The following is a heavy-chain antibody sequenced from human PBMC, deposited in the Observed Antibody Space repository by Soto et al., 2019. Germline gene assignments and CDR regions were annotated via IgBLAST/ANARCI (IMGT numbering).Heavy chain of an antibody. CDR3: ARSLGRYSSGYFREDYYYYGMDV. CDR2: IDWDDDK. J-gene: IGHJ6*02. CDR1: GLSLSTSGMC. V-gene: IGHV2-70*01. Sequence: TRSVAMECSFWGLSLSTSGMCVSWIRQPPGKALEWLALIDWDDDKYYSTSLKTRLTISKDTSKNQVVLTMTNMDPVDTATYYCARSLGRYSSGYFREDYYYYGMDVWGQGTTVTVSS. D-gene: IGHD5-18*01.